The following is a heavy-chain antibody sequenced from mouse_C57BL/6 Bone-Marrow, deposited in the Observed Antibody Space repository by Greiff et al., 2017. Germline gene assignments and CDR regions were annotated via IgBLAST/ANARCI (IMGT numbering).Heavy chain of an antibody. V-gene: IGHV5-12*01. CDR1: GFTFSDYY. CDR2: ISNGGGST. Sequence: DVMLVESGGGLVQPGGSLKLSCAASGFTFSDYYMYWVRQTPEKRLEWVAYISNGGGSTYYPETVKGRFTISRDNAKNTLYLQMSRLKSEDTAMYSCARRRNYPYYFDYWGQGTTLTVSS. J-gene: IGHJ2*01. D-gene: IGHD2-1*01. CDR3: ARRRNYPYYFDY.